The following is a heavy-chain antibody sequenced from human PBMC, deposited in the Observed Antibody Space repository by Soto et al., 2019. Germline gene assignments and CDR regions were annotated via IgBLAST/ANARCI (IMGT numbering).Heavy chain of an antibody. CDR2: ISYDGSNK. J-gene: IGHJ4*02. Sequence: XGALGLTVEASGCTFSRCSMHWVRQAPGKGLEWVAVISYDGSNKYYADSVKGRFTISRDNSKNTLYLQMNSLRAEDTAVYYCAKFETYYYDSSGYYTNAYWGQGTLVTVYS. CDR1: GCTFSRCS. D-gene: IGHD3-22*01. V-gene: IGHV3-30*18. CDR3: AKFETYYYDSSGYYTNAY.